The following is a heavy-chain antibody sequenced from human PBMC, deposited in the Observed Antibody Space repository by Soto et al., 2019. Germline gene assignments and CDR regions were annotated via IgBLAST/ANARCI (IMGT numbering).Heavy chain of an antibody. CDR3: AREPGWIAVAGTSDY. Sequence: SETLSLTCAVYGGSFSGYYWSWIRQPPGKGLEWIGEINHSGSTNYNPSLKSRVTISVDTSKNQFSLKLSSVTAADTAVYYCAREPGWIAVAGTSDYWGQGTLVTVSS. CDR1: GGSFSGYY. CDR2: INHSGST. V-gene: IGHV4-34*01. J-gene: IGHJ4*02. D-gene: IGHD6-19*01.